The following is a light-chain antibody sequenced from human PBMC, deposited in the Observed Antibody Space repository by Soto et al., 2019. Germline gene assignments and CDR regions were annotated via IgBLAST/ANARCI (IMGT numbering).Light chain of an antibody. CDR3: QQYNNWPRT. J-gene: IGKJ1*01. CDR2: GAS. V-gene: IGKV3-15*01. CDR1: QSVSSN. Sequence: EIVMTQSPATLSVSPGERATLSCRASQSVSSNLAWYQQKPGQAPRLLIYGASTMATGIPARFSGSRSGTEFTLTISRLQSEDFAVYYCQQYNNWPRTFGQGTKVEIK.